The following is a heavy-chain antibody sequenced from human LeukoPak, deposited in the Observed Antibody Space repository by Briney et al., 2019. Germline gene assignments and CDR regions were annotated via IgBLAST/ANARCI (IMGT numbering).Heavy chain of an antibody. CDR3: VTRVKSTGDY. CDR1: GFTFSNVW. J-gene: IGHJ4*02. V-gene: IGHV3-15*01. CDR2: IKTKTDGGTT. Sequence: PAGSLRLSCEASGFTFSNVWMNWVRQAPGKGLEWIGRIKTKTDGGTTEYAAPVKGRFTISRDDSKNTVYLQMNSLKTEDTALYYCVTRVKSTGDYWGQGTLVTVSS. D-gene: IGHD1-1*01.